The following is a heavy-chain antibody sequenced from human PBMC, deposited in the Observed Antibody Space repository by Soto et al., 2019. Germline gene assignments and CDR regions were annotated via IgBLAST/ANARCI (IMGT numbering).Heavy chain of an antibody. CDR1: GFTFSSFA. CDR2: IYYDGSNK. V-gene: IGHV3-33*01. J-gene: IGHJ4*02. D-gene: IGHD1-7*01. CDR3: ARNLNSFDY. Sequence: QVQLVESGGGVVQPGRSLRLSCAPSGFTFSSFAMHWVRQAPGKGLEWVAAIYYDGSNKYYADSVKGRFTISRDNSKNTLYLQMNSLRAEDTVVYYCARNLNSFDYWGQGTLVTVSS.